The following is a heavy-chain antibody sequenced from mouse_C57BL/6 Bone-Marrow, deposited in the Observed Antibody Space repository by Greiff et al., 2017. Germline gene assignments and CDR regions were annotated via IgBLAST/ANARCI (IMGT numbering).Heavy chain of an antibody. CDR1: GFNIKDYY. Sequence: EVQLQQSGAELVKPGASVKLSCTASGFNIKDYYMHWVKQRTEQGLEWIGRIDPEDGDTKYAPKFQGKATITADTSSNTAYLQLSSLTSEDTAVYYCARRWLRRYYFDYWGQGTTLTVSS. V-gene: IGHV14-2*01. D-gene: IGHD2-2*01. CDR3: ARRWLRRYYFDY. J-gene: IGHJ2*01. CDR2: IDPEDGDT.